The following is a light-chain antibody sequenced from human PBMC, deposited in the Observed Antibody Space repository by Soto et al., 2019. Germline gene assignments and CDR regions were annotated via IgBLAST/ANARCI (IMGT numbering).Light chain of an antibody. CDR3: QKYNSAPPET. V-gene: IGKV1-27*01. Sequence: DIQMTQSPSSLSASVGDRVTITCRASQGITNYLAWYQQRPGKVPKLLIYAASTLQSGVPSRFSGSGSGTDFTLTISSLQPEDVATSYCQKYNSAPPETFGQGTKVEIK. J-gene: IGKJ1*01. CDR1: QGITNY. CDR2: AAS.